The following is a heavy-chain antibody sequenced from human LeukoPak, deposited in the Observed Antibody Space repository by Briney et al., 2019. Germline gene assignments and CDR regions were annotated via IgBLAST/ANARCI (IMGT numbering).Heavy chain of an antibody. CDR2: IKAYNGNT. J-gene: IGHJ4*02. CDR3: ARIAAAAARYFDY. CDR1: GYTFTSYG. Sequence: ASVKVSCKASGYTFTSYGISGARHAPRQGLDWRGWIKAYNGNTNYAQKLQCRVNMTTDTSTSTAYMELRSLRSYDTAVYYCARIAAAAARYFDYWGEGTLASVSS. V-gene: IGHV1-18*01. D-gene: IGHD6-13*01.